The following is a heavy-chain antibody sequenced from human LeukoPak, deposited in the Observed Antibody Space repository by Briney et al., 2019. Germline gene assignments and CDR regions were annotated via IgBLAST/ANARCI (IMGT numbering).Heavy chain of an antibody. CDR2: INPNSGGT. CDR3: ARGFGELFGPAMDV. V-gene: IGHV1-2*04. J-gene: IGHJ6*02. Sequence: ASVKVSCKASGYTFTGYYMHWVRQAPGQGLEWMGWINPNSGGTNYAQKFQGWVTMTRDTSISTAYMELSRLRSDDTAVYYCARGFGELFGPAMDVWGQGTTVTVSS. D-gene: IGHD3-10*01. CDR1: GYTFTGYY.